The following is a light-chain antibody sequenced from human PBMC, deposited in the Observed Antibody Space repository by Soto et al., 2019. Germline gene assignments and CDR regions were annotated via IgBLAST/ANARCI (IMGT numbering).Light chain of an antibody. J-gene: IGLJ2*01. V-gene: IGLV1-51*01. Sequence: QSVLTQPPSVSAAPGQKVTISCSGSSSNIANNYVSWYQQLPGTAPKLLIFENNKRPSGIPDRFSGSKSGTSATLGITGLQTGDEAVYYCGTWDSSLPGVVFGGGTKLTVL. CDR2: ENN. CDR3: GTWDSSLPGVV. CDR1: SSNIANNY.